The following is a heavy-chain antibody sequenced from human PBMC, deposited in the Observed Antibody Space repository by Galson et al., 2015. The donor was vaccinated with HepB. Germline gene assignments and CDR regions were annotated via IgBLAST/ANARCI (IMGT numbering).Heavy chain of an antibody. CDR3: AKPQPHQYDSSGYYYSAFDI. CDR2: ISYDSANR. J-gene: IGHJ3*02. Sequence: SLRLSCAASGFRFTTYGMHWIRQAPGKGLEWVAVISYDSANRYYADSVRGRFTISRDNSKSTLYLQMNSLRPEDMAVYFCAKPQPHQYDSSGYYYSAFDIWGQGTMVAGSS. D-gene: IGHD3-22*01. CDR1: GFRFTTYG. V-gene: IGHV3-30*18.